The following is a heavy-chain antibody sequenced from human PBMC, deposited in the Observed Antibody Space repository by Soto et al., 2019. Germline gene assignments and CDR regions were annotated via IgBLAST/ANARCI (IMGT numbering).Heavy chain of an antibody. D-gene: IGHD4-17*01. CDR1: GGSISSYY. CDR2: IYYSGST. V-gene: IGHV4-59*08. Sequence: SETLSLTCTVSGGSISSYYWSWIRQPPGKGLEWIGYIYYSGSTNYNPSLKSRVTISVDTSKNQFSLKLSSVTAADTAVYYCARQYLTTVTSGFDYWGQGTLVTVSS. J-gene: IGHJ4*02. CDR3: ARQYLTTVTSGFDY.